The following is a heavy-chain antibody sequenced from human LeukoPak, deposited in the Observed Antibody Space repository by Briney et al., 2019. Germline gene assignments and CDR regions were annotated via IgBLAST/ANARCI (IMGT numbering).Heavy chain of an antibody. CDR2: IYYSGTA. Sequence: SETLSLTCTVSGGSLSSSDHYWSWIRQPPGKGLEWIAYIYYSGTAYYNPSLKSRVSISVDTSKNQFSLKLSSVTAADTAVYYCARGDSSSWSFKIWGQGTLVTVSS. V-gene: IGHV4-30-4*01. CDR3: ARGDSSSWSFKI. D-gene: IGHD6-13*01. CDR1: GGSLSSSDHY. J-gene: IGHJ4*02.